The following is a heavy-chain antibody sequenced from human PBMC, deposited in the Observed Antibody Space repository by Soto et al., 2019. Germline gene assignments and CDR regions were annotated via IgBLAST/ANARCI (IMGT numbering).Heavy chain of an antibody. J-gene: IGHJ4*02. D-gene: IGHD3-22*01. CDR1: GYNFTSYA. Sequence: ASVKVSCKASGYNFTSYALDWVRQAPGQRLEWMGWINAANGNTIYSQKFQGRVTIIRDTSASTAYMELSSLRSEDTAVYYCARGVGASGFDVFDDWGQGTLVIASS. V-gene: IGHV1-3*01. CDR2: INAANGNT. CDR3: ARGVGASGFDVFDD.